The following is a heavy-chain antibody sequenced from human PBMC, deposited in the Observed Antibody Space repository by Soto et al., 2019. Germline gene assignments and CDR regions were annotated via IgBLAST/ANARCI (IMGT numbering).Heavy chain of an antibody. CDR1: GGSISSGDYY. D-gene: IGHD1-20*01. J-gene: IGHJ6*02. Sequence: QVQLQESGPGLVKPSQTLSLTCTVSGGSISSGDYYWSWIRQPPGKGLEWIGYIYYSGSTYYNPYRKRRVTLSVDTSKNQFSLKLSSVTAADTAVYYCARGNNVEGMDVWGQGTTVTVSS. V-gene: IGHV4-30-4*01. CDR3: ARGNNVEGMDV. CDR2: IYYSGST.